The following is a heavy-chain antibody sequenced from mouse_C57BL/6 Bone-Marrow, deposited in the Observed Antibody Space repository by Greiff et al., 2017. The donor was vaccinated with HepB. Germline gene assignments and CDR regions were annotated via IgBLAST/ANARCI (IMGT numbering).Heavy chain of an antibody. Sequence: QVQLQQPGAELVRPGSSVKLSCKASGYTFTSYWMHWVKQRPIQGLEWIGIIDPSDSETHYNQKFKDKATLTVDKSSSTAYMQISSLTSKDSAVYYCAREGYEYDEDWFAYGGQGTLVTVSA. V-gene: IGHV1-52*01. CDR1: GYTFTSYW. CDR3: AREGYEYDEDWFAY. CDR2: IDPSDSET. D-gene: IGHD2-4*01. J-gene: IGHJ3*01.